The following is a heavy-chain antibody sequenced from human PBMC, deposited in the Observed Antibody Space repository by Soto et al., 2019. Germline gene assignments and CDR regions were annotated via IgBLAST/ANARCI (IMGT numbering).Heavy chain of an antibody. CDR2: ISSSSSYI. J-gene: IGHJ4*02. CDR3: ARDEGGLMYAQYYFDY. Sequence: GGSLRLSCAASGFTFSSYSMNWVRQAPGKGLEWVSSISSSSSYIYYADSVKGRFTISRDNAKNSLYLQMNSLRAEDTAVYYCARDEGGLMYAQYYFDYWGQGTLVTV. CDR1: GFTFSSYS. D-gene: IGHD2-8*01. V-gene: IGHV3-21*01.